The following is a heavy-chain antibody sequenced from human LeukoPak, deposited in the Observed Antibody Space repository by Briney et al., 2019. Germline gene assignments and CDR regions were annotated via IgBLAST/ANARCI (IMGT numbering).Heavy chain of an antibody. V-gene: IGHV1-69*04. CDR1: GGTFSSYA. Sequence: SVKVSCKASGGTFSSYAISWVRQAPGQGLEWMGRIIPILGIANYAQKFQGRVTITADKSTSTAYMELSSLRSEDTAVYYCARDKLNTGPFSADYWGQGTLVTAPS. D-gene: IGHD2-8*02. CDR2: IIPILGIA. CDR3: ARDKLNTGPFSADY. J-gene: IGHJ4*02.